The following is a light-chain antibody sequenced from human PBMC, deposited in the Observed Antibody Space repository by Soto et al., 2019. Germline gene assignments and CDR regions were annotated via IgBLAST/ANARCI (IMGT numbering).Light chain of an antibody. Sequence: DIQLTQSPSFLSASVGDTVTITCRASQAIINHLAWYQQKPGKAPKLLIYVASTLQSGVPSRFSGRGSGTGFTLTISSLQPEDFATYYCQQLNSYPRTFGGGTKVEIK. V-gene: IGKV1-9*01. CDR2: VAS. J-gene: IGKJ4*01. CDR3: QQLNSYPRT. CDR1: QAIINH.